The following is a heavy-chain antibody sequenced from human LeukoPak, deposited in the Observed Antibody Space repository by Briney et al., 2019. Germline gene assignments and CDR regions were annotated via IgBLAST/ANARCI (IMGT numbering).Heavy chain of an antibody. CDR2: MYYRGNT. J-gene: IGHJ4*02. D-gene: IGHD1-7*01. V-gene: IGHV4-39*07. Sequence: SETLSLTCTVSGGSISTITYYWGWIGQPPGKGLEWVGHMYYRGNTFYNPSLKSRVTISVDTSKNQFSLKLRSVTAADTAVYYCARLYGNYQNYFDYWGQGTLVTVSS. CDR1: GGSISTITYY. CDR3: ARLYGNYQNYFDY.